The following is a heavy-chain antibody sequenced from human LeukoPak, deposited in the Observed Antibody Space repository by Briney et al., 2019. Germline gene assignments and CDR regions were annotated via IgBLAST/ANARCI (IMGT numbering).Heavy chain of an antibody. CDR3: ARGGLGIYGMDV. D-gene: IGHD3/OR15-3a*01. J-gene: IGHJ6*02. CDR1: GVTISRDV. V-gene: IGHV3-33*08. Sequence: SLVLSWGAAGVTISRDVMQWVRKAPGKGLEWVAVIWYDGSNKYYADSVKGRFTISRDNSKNTLYLQMNSLRAEDTAVYYCARGGLGIYGMDVWGQGTTVTVSS. CDR2: IWYDGSNK.